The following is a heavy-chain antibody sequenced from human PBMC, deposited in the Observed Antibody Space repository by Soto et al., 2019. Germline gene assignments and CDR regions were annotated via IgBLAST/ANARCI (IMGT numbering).Heavy chain of an antibody. CDR1: GFTFSSYG. J-gene: IGHJ3*02. V-gene: IGHV3-30*18. Sequence: GGSLRLSCAASGFTFSSYGMHWVRQAPGKGLEWVALISYDGGNIYYAESVKGRFTISRDNSKNTLYLQMNSLRAEDMAVFYCAKGFESCSGGSCYSFAFDIWGQGTMVTVSS. D-gene: IGHD2-15*01. CDR2: ISYDGGNI. CDR3: AKGFESCSGGSCYSFAFDI.